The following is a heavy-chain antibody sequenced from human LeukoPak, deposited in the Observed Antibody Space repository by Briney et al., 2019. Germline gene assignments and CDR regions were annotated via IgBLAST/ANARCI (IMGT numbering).Heavy chain of an antibody. J-gene: IGHJ4*02. CDR3: ARGQVGDMRYFDY. V-gene: IGHV5-51*01. D-gene: IGHD1-26*01. CDR1: GYSFTSWC. CDR2: IYPDDSDT. Sequence: GESLQISCKGSGYSFTSWCIGWVRQMPGEGLEWVGSIYPDDSDTRYSPSFQGQVTISADKSIGTAYLQWSSLQASDTAMYYCARGQVGDMRYFDYWGQGTQVTVSS.